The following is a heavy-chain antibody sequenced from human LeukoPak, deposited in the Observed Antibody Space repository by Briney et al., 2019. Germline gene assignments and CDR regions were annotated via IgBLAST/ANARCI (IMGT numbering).Heavy chain of an antibody. CDR3: AKGGKWDVTPFDY. Sequence: GGSLRLSCAASGFTFSSYAMSWVRQAPGKGLEWVSVISDSGGSAFHADSVKGRFTISRDNSINTLYLQMNSLRAEDTAVYYCAKGGKWDVTPFDYWGQGTLVTVSS. J-gene: IGHJ4*02. CDR2: ISDSGGSA. V-gene: IGHV3-23*01. CDR1: GFTFSSYA. D-gene: IGHD1-26*01.